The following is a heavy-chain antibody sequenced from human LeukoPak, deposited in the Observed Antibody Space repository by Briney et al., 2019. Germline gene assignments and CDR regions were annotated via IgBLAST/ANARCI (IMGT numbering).Heavy chain of an antibody. CDR3: ARASCSGGTCYDPGSFDS. CDR1: GYTFIDYH. J-gene: IGHJ4*02. D-gene: IGHD2-15*01. V-gene: IGHV1-2*02. CDR2: INPNSGGT. Sequence: ASVKVSCKGSGYTFIDYHIHWVRQAPGQGLEWMGWINPNSGGTIYAQKFQGRVTMTRDTSINTAYMELSRLTSADAAMYYCARASCSGGTCYDPGSFDSWGQGTLVTVSS.